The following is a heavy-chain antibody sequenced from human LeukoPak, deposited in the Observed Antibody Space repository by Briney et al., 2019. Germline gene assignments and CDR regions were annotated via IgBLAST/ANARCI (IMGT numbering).Heavy chain of an antibody. J-gene: IGHJ4*02. D-gene: IGHD5-24*01. V-gene: IGHV5-51*01. CDR2: IYPGDSDS. CDR1: GYSFTSYW. CDR3: ARSCRDGYRDFDY. Sequence: GESLKISCKGSGYSFTSYWIGWVRQMSGKGLEWMVIIYPGDSDSRYSPSFQGQVTISADKSISTAYLQWSSLKASDTAMYYCARSCRDGYRDFDYWGQGTLVTVSS.